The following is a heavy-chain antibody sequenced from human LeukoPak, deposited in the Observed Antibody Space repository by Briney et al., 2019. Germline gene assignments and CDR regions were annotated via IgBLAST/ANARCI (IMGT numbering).Heavy chain of an antibody. V-gene: IGHV1-2*02. Sequence: GASVKVSCKASVYTFTGYYMHWVRQAPGQGLEWMGWINPNSGGTNYAQKFQGRVTMTRDTSISTAYMELSSLRSDDTAVFYCARAGGYKYGYGYYFDYWGQGTLVTVTS. J-gene: IGHJ4*02. CDR3: ARAGGYKYGYGYYFDY. D-gene: IGHD5-18*01. CDR1: VYTFTGYY. CDR2: INPNSGGT.